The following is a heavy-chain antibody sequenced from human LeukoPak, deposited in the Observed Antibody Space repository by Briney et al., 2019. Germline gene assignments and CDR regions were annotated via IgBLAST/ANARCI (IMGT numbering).Heavy chain of an antibody. CDR3: ARLTKFLTTYYPTP. Sequence: SETLSLTCTVSGGSITGYYWSWIRQPPGKGLEWVGYIFSSGSTNYNPSFKSRVTISLDTSKSQFSLKLISVTASDTAVYYCARLTKFLTTYYPTPWGQGTLVTVSS. J-gene: IGHJ5*02. CDR2: IFSSGST. D-gene: IGHD2/OR15-2a*01. V-gene: IGHV4-59*08. CDR1: GGSITGYY.